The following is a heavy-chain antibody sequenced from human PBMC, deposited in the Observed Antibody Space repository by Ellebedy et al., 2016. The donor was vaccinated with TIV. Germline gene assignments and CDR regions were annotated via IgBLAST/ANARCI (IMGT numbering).Heavy chain of an antibody. CDR2: IYPGDSDT. V-gene: IGHV5-51*01. CDR3: ARHVVLQQLSLD. Sequence: GESLKISCKGSGYSFTTSWIAWVRQMPGKGLEWMGIIYPGDSDTRYSPSFKGQVTISSDKSISTAYLQWSSLKASDTAMYYCARHVVLQQLSLDWGQGTLVTVSS. CDR1: GYSFTTSW. D-gene: IGHD6-13*01. J-gene: IGHJ4*02.